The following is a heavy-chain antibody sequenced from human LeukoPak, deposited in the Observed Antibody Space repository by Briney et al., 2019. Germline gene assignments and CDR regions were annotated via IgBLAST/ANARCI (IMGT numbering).Heavy chain of an antibody. D-gene: IGHD6-13*01. V-gene: IGHV3-30-3*02. J-gene: IGHJ4*02. CDR3: AKTRGYSSSWEFDY. Sequence: PGRSLRLSCAASGFTFSSYAMHWVRQAPGKGLEWVAVISYDGSNKYYADSVKGRFTISRDNSKNTLYLQMNSLRAEDTAVYYCAKTRGYSSSWEFDYWGQGTLVTVSS. CDR2: ISYDGSNK. CDR1: GFTFSSYA.